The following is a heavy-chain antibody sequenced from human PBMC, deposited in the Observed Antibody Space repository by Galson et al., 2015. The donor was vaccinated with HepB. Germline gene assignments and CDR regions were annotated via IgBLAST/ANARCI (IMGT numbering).Heavy chain of an antibody. CDR1: TDSIGTYY. J-gene: IGHJ3*01. V-gene: IGHV4-59*01. CDR3: ATDRRSYGTFGAFDF. Sequence: ETLSLTCIFSTDSIGTYYWNWIRQPPGGGLEWIGYIFSSGSTNYNPSLKSRVTISLDTSKNQFSLKLKSVTAADTALYYCATDRRSYGTFGAFDFWGQGTMVTVSS. D-gene: IGHD3-10*01. CDR2: IFSSGST.